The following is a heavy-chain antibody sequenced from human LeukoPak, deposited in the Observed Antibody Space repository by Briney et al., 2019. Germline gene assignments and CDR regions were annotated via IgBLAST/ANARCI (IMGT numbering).Heavy chain of an antibody. CDR3: ARYDSRGSASTRFDY. CDR1: GYSLGKNYY. J-gene: IGHJ4*02. Sequence: SETLSLTCAVSGYSLGKNYYWGWIRQPPGKGLEWIGMFYGTGSTSYNPSLRNRVTMSVDTSKNPFSLKLTSVTAADTAVYYCARYDSRGSASTRFDYWGQGILVTISS. CDR2: FYGTGST. D-gene: IGHD3-16*01. V-gene: IGHV4-38-2*01.